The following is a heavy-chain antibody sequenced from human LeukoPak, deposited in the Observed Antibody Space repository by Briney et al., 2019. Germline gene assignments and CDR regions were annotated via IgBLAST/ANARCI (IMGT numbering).Heavy chain of an antibody. J-gene: IGHJ4*02. D-gene: IGHD5-18*01. V-gene: IGHV4-34*01. Sequence: SETLSLTCAVYGGSFSGYYWSWIRQPPGKGLEWIGEINHSGSTNYNPSLKSRVTISVDTSKNQFSLKLSSVTAADTAVYYCARGKQLWLQYFDYWGQGTLVTVSS. CDR2: INHSGST. CDR1: GGSFSGYY. CDR3: ARGKQLWLQYFDY.